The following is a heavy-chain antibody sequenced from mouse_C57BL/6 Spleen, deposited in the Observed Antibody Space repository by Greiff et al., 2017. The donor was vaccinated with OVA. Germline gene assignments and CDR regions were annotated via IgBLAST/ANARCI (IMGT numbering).Heavy chain of an antibody. V-gene: IGHV1-69*01. CDR2: IDPSDSYT. D-gene: IGHD3-2*02. CDR1: GYTFTSYW. Sequence: VKLQESGAELVMPGASVKLSCKASGYTFTSYWMHWVKQRPGQGLEWIGEIDPSDSYTNYNQKFKGKSTLTVDKSSSTAYMQLSSLTSEDSAVYYCARRGAQAHFDYWGQGTTLTVSS. J-gene: IGHJ2*01. CDR3: ARRGAQAHFDY.